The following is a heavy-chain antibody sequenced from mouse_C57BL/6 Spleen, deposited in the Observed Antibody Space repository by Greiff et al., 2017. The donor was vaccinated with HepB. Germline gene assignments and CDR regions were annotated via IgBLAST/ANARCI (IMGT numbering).Heavy chain of an antibody. J-gene: IGHJ4*01. Sequence: QVQLQPGAELVRPGSSVKLSCKASGYTFTSYWMHWVKQRPIQGLEWIGNIDPSDSETHYNQKFKDKATLTVDKSSSTAYMQLSSLTSEDSAVYYCARWRGGGMDYWGQGTSVTVSS. CDR1: GYTFTSYW. CDR2: IDPSDSET. CDR3: ARWRGGGMDY. V-gene: IGHV1-52*01.